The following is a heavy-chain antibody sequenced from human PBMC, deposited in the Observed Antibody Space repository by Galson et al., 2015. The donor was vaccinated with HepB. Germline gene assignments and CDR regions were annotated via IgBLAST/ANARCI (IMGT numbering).Heavy chain of an antibody. J-gene: IGHJ5*02. CDR2: IWYDGSNK. CDR3: ARAGYSSSWYQGGWFDP. V-gene: IGHV3-33*01. D-gene: IGHD6-13*01. Sequence: SLRLSCAASGFTFSSYGMHWVRQAPGKGLEWVAVIWYDGSNKYYADSVKGRFTISRDNSKNTLYLQMNSLRAEDTAVYYCARAGYSSSWYQGGWFDPWGQGTLVTVSS. CDR1: GFTFSSYG.